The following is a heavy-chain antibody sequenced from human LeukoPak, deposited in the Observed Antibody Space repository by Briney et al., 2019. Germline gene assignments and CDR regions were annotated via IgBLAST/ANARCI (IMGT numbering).Heavy chain of an antibody. CDR2: IIPILGIA. V-gene: IGHV1-69*04. J-gene: IGHJ4*02. CDR1: GGTFSSYA. Sequence: SVKVSCKASGGTFSSYAISWVRQAPGQGLEWMGGIIPILGIANYAQKFQGRVTITSDKSTSTAYMELSSLRSEDTAVYYCARQGSKVYYYGSEIFDYWGQGTLVTVSS. D-gene: IGHD3-10*01. CDR3: ARQGSKVYYYGSEIFDY.